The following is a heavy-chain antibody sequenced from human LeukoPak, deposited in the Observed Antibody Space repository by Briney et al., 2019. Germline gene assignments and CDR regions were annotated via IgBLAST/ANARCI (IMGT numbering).Heavy chain of an antibody. Sequence: SETLSLTCTVSGGSISSGGYYWSWIRQHPGKGLEWIGYIYYSGSTYYNPSLKSRVTISVDTSKNQFSLKLNSVTAADTAVYYSVFGELSPGNFDYWGQGTLVTVSS. J-gene: IGHJ4*02. CDR3: VFGELSPGNFDY. CDR1: GGSISSGGYY. CDR2: IYYSGST. V-gene: IGHV4-31*03. D-gene: IGHD3-10*02.